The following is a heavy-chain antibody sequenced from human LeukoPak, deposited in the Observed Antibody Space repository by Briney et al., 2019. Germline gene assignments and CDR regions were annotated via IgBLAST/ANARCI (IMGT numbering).Heavy chain of an antibody. CDR3: ARVGLTGYYPFDY. J-gene: IGHJ4*02. Sequence: ASVKVSCKASGYTFTGYHMHWVRQAPGQGLEWMGWINPNSGGTNYAQKFQGRVTMTRDKSISTAYMELSRLRSDDTAVYYCARVGLTGYYPFDYWGQGTLVTVSS. D-gene: IGHD3-9*01. CDR1: GYTFTGYH. V-gene: IGHV1-2*02. CDR2: INPNSGGT.